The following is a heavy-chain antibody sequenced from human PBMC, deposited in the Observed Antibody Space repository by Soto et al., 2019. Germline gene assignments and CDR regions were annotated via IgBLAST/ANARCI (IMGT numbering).Heavy chain of an antibody. CDR3: ARGEGVPAAMAHGLDY. D-gene: IGHD2-2*01. CDR2: INHSGST. Sequence: PSETLSLTYAVYGGDFRGYYWSWIRQTPGKGLEWIGEINHSGSTNYNPSLKSRVTISVDTSKNQFSLKLSSVTAADTAVYYCARGEGVPAAMAHGLDYWGQGTLVTVSS. V-gene: IGHV4-34*01. J-gene: IGHJ4*02. CDR1: GGDFRGYY.